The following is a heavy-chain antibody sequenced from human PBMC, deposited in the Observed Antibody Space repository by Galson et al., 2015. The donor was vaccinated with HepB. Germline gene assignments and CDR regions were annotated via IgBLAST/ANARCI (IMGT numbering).Heavy chain of an antibody. CDR2: VNPNTGGT. CDR3: ARVVYCGADCYAYYFDY. V-gene: IGHV1-2*02. Sequence: SVKVSCKASGYTFTVYYIHWVRQAPGQGLEWVGWVNPNTGGTNYPQKFQGRVTLTRDTSIGTAYMELSRLSLDDTAVYYCARVVYCGADCYAYYFDYWGQGSLVTVSS. D-gene: IGHD2-21*01. CDR1: GYTFTVYY. J-gene: IGHJ4*02.